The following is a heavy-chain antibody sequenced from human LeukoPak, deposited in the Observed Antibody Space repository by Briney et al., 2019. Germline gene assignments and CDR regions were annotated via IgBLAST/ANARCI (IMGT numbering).Heavy chain of an antibody. V-gene: IGHV3-66*01. J-gene: IGHJ3*02. CDR1: GFHVRNNY. D-gene: IGHD3-9*01. CDR3: ARDAGLDAFDI. Sequence: GGSLRLSCAASGFHVRNNYMSWVRQAPGKGLEWVSILYNNGGTDYADSVRGRFAISRDNSKNTLHLQMNGLRVEDTAIYYCARDAGLDAFDIWGQGTMVGVSS. CDR2: LYNNGGT.